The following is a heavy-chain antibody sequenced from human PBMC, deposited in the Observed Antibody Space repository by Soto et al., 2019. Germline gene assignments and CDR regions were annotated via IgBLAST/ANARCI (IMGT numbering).Heavy chain of an antibody. D-gene: IGHD3-22*01. Sequence: PGGSLRLSCAASGFSFSSYAMSWVRQAPGKGLEWVSVIYAGGNTHYADSVEGRFTISRDNSNNMLYLQMNSLRAEDTAVYYCVREKVTMIVGFYYFDYWGQGTRVTVSS. CDR3: VREKVTMIVGFYYFDY. J-gene: IGHJ4*02. CDR1: GFSFSSYA. CDR2: IYAGGNT. V-gene: IGHV3-66*01.